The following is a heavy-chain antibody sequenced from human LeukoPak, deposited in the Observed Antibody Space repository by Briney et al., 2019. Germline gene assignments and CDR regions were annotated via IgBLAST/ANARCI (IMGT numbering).Heavy chain of an antibody. D-gene: IGHD2-15*01. CDR2: IYTSGST. Sequence: SETLSLTCTVSGGSISSYYWSWIRQPAGKGLEWIGRIYTSGSTNYNPSLKSRVTMSVDTSKYQFSLKLSSVTAADTAVYYCARGTPDCSGGSCYLAFDIWGQGTMVTVSS. CDR1: GGSISSYY. CDR3: ARGTPDCSGGSCYLAFDI. V-gene: IGHV4-4*07. J-gene: IGHJ3*02.